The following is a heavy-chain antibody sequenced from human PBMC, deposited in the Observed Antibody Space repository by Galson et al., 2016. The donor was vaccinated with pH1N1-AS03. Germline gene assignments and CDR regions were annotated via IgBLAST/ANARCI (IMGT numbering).Heavy chain of an antibody. D-gene: IGHD3-22*01. CDR3: AREGRVSESDGYYRPLDL. CDR1: AFSFSRHW. V-gene: IGHV3-74*03. Sequence: SLRLSCAASAFSFSRHWMHWVRQVPGKGLVWVSRVSSDGSRTTYTDSVKGRFSISRDNAQNMLYLELNSLRDEDTALYFCAREGRVSESDGYYRPLDLWGQGAMVVVS. CDR2: VSSDGSRT. J-gene: IGHJ3*01.